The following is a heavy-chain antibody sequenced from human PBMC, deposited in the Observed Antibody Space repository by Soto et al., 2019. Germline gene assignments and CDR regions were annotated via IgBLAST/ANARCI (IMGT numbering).Heavy chain of an antibody. CDR1: GFTFSSYW. CDR2: INSDGSST. Sequence: GGSLSLSCAASGFTFSSYWMHWVRQAPGKGLVWVSRINSDGSSTSYADSVKGRFTISRDNAKNTLYLQMNSLRAEDTAVYYCASSLYYDSSGYYGNWFDPWGQGTLVTVSS. V-gene: IGHV3-74*01. CDR3: ASSLYYDSSGYYGNWFDP. J-gene: IGHJ5*02. D-gene: IGHD3-22*01.